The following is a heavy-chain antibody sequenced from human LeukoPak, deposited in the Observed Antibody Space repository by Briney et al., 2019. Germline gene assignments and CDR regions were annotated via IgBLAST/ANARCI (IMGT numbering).Heavy chain of an antibody. CDR1: GFTFSSYG. CDR3: ARDGALRAYYFDY. J-gene: IGHJ4*02. Sequence: GGSLRLSCAASGFTFSSYGMHWVRQAPGKGLEWVSSISSSSSYIYYADSVKGRFTISRDNAKNSLYLQMNSLRAEDTAVYYCARDGALRAYYFDYWGQGTLVTVSS. V-gene: IGHV3-21*01. D-gene: IGHD4/OR15-4a*01. CDR2: ISSSSSYI.